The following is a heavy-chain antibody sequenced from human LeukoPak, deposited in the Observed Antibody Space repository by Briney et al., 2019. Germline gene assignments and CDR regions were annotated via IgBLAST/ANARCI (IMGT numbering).Heavy chain of an antibody. D-gene: IGHD1-20*01. Sequence: SETLSLTCTVSGGSISSYYWSWIRQPPGKGLEWIGYIYTSGSTNYNPSLKSRVTISVDTSKNQFSLKLSSVTAADTAVYYCAGHVQFFGNWNYFDYWGQGTLVTVSS. CDR3: AGHVQFFGNWNYFDY. CDR2: IYTSGST. CDR1: GGSISSYY. V-gene: IGHV4-4*09. J-gene: IGHJ4*02.